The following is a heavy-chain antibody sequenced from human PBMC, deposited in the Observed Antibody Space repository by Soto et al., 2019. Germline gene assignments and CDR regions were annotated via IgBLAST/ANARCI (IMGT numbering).Heavy chain of an antibody. CDR2: IDPGDSET. CDR3: ARLGFPGAIYFDS. CDR1: GYNFTTFW. J-gene: IGHJ4*02. V-gene: IGHV5-51*01. Sequence: GESLKISGQCPGYNFTTFWIGWVRQVPGKGLEWMGIIDPGDSETKYSPDFEGQVTISADRSTNTAYLQWLSLRASDTAMYYCARLGFPGAIYFDSWGLGTLVTVSS.